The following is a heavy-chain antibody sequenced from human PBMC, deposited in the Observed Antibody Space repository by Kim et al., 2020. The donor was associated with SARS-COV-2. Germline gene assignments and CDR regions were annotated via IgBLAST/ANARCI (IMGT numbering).Heavy chain of an antibody. CDR2: IGPSGSTV. CDR1: GFSFTDYY. J-gene: IGHJ4*02. CDR3: ARYKYFNWLFGFFDY. V-gene: IGHV3-11*01. D-gene: IGHD3-9*01. Sequence: GGSLRLSCAASGFSFTDYYMSWIRQAPGKGLELISYIGPSGSTVYYADSVKGRFTISRDNAKNSVFLQMNSLSVEDTAVYYCARYKYFNWLFGFFDYWGQGTLVTVSS.